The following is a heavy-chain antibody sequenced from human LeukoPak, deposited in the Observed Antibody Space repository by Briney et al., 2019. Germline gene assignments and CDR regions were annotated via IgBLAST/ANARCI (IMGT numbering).Heavy chain of an antibody. CDR2: INHSGST. J-gene: IGHJ4*02. Sequence: PSETLSLTCAVYGGSFSGYYWSWIRQPPGKGLEWIGEINHSGSTNYNPSLKSRVTISVDTSKNQFSLKLSSVTAADTAVYYCARSGPERVGFDYWGQGTLVTVSS. CDR3: ARSGPERVGFDY. CDR1: GGSFSGYY. D-gene: IGHD1-1*01. V-gene: IGHV4-34*01.